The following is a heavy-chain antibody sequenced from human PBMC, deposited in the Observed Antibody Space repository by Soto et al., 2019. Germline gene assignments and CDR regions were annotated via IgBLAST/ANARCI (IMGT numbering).Heavy chain of an antibody. CDR3: AKAQLRFFDY. CDR2: ISGTGGNI. J-gene: IGHJ4*02. D-gene: IGHD5-12*01. Sequence: GGFLRLSCAASGFTFSSYAMSWVRQAPGKGLEWVSVISGTGGNIYHSDSAKGRFTISRDNSKNTLYLQMNTLRAEDTAVYYCAKAQLRFFDYWGQGTLVTVSS. V-gene: IGHV3-23*01. CDR1: GFTFSSYA.